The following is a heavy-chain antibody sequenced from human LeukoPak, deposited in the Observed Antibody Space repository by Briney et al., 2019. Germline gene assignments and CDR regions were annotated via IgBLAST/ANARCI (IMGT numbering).Heavy chain of an antibody. D-gene: IGHD3-10*01. V-gene: IGHV1-8*01. Sequence: ASVKVSCKASGYTFTSYDINWVRQATGQGLEWMGWMNPNSGNTGYAQKFQGRVTMTRDMSTSTVSMELSSLRSEDTAVYYCARDLVSGSTYYYYYYMDVWGKGTTVTVSS. CDR2: MNPNSGNT. J-gene: IGHJ6*03. CDR3: ARDLVSGSTYYYYYYMDV. CDR1: GYTFTSYD.